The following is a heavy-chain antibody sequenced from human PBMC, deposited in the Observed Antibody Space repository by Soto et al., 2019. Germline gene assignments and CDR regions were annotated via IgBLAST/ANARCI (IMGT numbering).Heavy chain of an antibody. Sequence: QVQLVQSGAEVKKPGASVKVSCKASGYTFTSYGISWVRQAPGQGLEWMGWISAYNGNTNYAQKLQGRVTMTTDTSTSTAYMELRSLISDDTAVYYCARVSDYGDYRSPFDDYWGQGTLVTVSS. CDR2: ISAYNGNT. J-gene: IGHJ4*02. CDR3: ARVSDYGDYRSPFDDY. V-gene: IGHV1-18*01. CDR1: GYTFTSYG. D-gene: IGHD4-17*01.